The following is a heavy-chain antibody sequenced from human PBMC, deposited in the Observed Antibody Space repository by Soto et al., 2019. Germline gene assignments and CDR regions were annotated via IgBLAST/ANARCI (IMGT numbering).Heavy chain of an antibody. D-gene: IGHD3-3*01. J-gene: IGHJ6*02. Sequence: EVQLVESGGGLVQPGGSLRLSCAASGFTFSSYWMSWVRQAPGKGLEWVANIKQDGSEKYYVDSVKGRFTISRDNAKNSLYLQMNNLGAEDTAVYYCSRDRYSYYDFWSGSLPYYYYGMDVWGQGTTVTVSS. CDR1: GFTFSSYW. CDR2: IKQDGSEK. CDR3: SRDRYSYYDFWSGSLPYYYYGMDV. V-gene: IGHV3-7*01.